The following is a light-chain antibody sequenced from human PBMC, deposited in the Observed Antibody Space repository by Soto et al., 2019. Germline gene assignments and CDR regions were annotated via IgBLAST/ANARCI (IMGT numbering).Light chain of an antibody. J-gene: IGLJ1*01. CDR1: SGDIGSYNR. CDR2: EVT. CDR3: SSYTSSSTLDYV. Sequence: QSVLTQPASVSGSPGQSITISCTGTSGDIGSYNRVSWYQQHPGKAPKLIIYEVTDRPSGVSNRFSGSKSGNTASLTISGLLAEDEADYYCSSYTSSSTLDYVFGTGTKVTVL. V-gene: IGLV2-14*01.